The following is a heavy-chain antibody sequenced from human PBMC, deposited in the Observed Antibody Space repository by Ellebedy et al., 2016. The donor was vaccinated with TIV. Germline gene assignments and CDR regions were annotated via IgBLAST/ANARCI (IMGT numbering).Heavy chain of an antibody. Sequence: ASVKVSXXVSGYTFTRYGMSWVRQAPGQGLEWMGWIGVYNGHTKYAQKFQDRDVMTTETATSTVYMELRSLRSDDTAVYYCARSRLGGGHWYFDFWGRGTLVTVSS. CDR3: ARSRLGGGHWYFDF. CDR2: IGVYNGHT. J-gene: IGHJ2*01. V-gene: IGHV1-18*01. D-gene: IGHD3-10*01. CDR1: GYTFTRYG.